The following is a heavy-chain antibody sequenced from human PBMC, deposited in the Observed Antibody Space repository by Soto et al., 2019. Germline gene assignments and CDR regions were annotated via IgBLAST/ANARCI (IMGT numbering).Heavy chain of an antibody. J-gene: IGHJ4*02. D-gene: IGHD6-19*01. CDR2: ISWNSGSI. V-gene: IGHV3-9*01. CDR1: GFTFDDYA. CDR3: AKDDVAVAGLGFVDY. Sequence: SLRLSCAASGFTFDDYAMHWVRQAPGKGLEWVSGISWNSGSIGYADSVKGRFTISRDNAKNSLYLQMNSLRAEDTALYYCAKDDVAVAGLGFVDYWGQGTLVTVSS.